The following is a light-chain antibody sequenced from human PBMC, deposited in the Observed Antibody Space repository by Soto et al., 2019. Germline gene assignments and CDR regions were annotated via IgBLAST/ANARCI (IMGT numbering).Light chain of an antibody. V-gene: IGKV3-11*01. CDR1: QSVSSY. CDR3: QQRSNWPPT. CDR2: DAS. J-gene: IGKJ5*01. Sequence: EIVLTQSPGTLSLSPGERATLSCRASQSVSSYLAWYQQKPGQAPRLLIYDASNRATGIPARFSGSGSGTDFTLTISSLEPEDFAVYYCQQRSNWPPTSGQGTRLEIK.